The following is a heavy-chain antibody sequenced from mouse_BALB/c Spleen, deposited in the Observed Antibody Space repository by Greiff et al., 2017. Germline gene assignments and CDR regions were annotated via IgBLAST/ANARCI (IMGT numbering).Heavy chain of an antibody. CDR3: ARQESMDY. CDR1: GFAFSSYD. V-gene: IGHV5-12-1*01. CDR2: ISSGGGST. Sequence: EVQLVESGGGLVKPGGSLKLSCAASGFAFSSYDMSWVRQTPEKRLEWVAYISSGGGSTYYPDTVKGRFTISRDNAKNTLYLQMSSLKSEDTAMYYCARQESMDYWGQGTSVTVSS. J-gene: IGHJ4*01.